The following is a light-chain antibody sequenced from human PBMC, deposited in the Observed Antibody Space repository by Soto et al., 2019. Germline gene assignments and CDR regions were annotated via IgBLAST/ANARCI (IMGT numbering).Light chain of an antibody. J-gene: IGKJ2*01. Sequence: AIPMTQSPSSLSASVGDRVTITCRASQDIRNDLGWYQQKPGKAPKLLISAVSDLQSGVPSRFSGSGSGTDFTLAISSLQPEDFATYFCLQHSNFPITFGQGTKLRVK. V-gene: IGKV1-6*01. CDR1: QDIRND. CDR3: LQHSNFPIT. CDR2: AVS.